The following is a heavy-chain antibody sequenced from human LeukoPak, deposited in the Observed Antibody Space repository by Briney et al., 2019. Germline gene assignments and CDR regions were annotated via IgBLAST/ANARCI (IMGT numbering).Heavy chain of an antibody. CDR2: SSANGNSR. V-gene: IGHV3-21*05. D-gene: IGHD3-9*01. Sequence: GGSLRLSCAASGFTFNSYSMNWVRQAPGKGLEWVSYSSANGNSRYYADSVKGRFTISRDNAKNSLYLQMNSLRAEDTAVYYCSRRAILTGHTDVFDVWGQGTEVTVSS. CDR3: SRRAILTGHTDVFDV. CDR1: GFTFNSYS. J-gene: IGHJ3*01.